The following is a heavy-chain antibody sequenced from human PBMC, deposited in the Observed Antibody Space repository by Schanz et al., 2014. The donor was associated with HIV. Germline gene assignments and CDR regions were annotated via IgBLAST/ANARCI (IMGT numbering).Heavy chain of an antibody. V-gene: IGHV1-69*01. CDR3: ARDSPVAAGTLDY. Sequence: QVQLVQSGAEVKKPGSSVKVSCKASGGSVANYGISWVRQAPGQGLEWIGGTIPMFGIANYAQKFQGRATITADESTSTAYMELSSLRSEDTAVYYCARDSPVAAGTLDYWGQGTLVTVSS. CDR2: TIPMFGIA. J-gene: IGHJ4*02. CDR1: GGSVANYG. D-gene: IGHD6-13*01.